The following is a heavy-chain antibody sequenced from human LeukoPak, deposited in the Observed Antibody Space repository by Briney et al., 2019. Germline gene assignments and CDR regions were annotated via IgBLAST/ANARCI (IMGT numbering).Heavy chain of an antibody. V-gene: IGHV3-30*02. CDR3: AKDGFGSGSYFVPDF. CDR2: IRYDGSHK. Sequence: GGSLRLSCEGSGFSFSTYGMHWVRQAPGKGLEWVTFIRYDGSHKYYADSVKGRFTISRDDSKNTLYLQMNSLRPEDTAVYYCAKDGFGSGSYFVPDFWGQGTLATVSS. J-gene: IGHJ4*02. D-gene: IGHD3-10*01. CDR1: GFSFSTYG.